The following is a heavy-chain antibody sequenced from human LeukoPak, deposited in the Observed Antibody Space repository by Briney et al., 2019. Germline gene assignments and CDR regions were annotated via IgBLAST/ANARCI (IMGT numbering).Heavy chain of an antibody. J-gene: IGHJ6*02. CDR3: ARAFYYYGMDV. V-gene: IGHV4-61*01. Sequence: TSETLSLTSTVSGGSVSSGSYYWSWIRQPPGKGLEWIGYIYYSGSTNYNPSLKSRVTISVDTSKNQFSLKLSSVTAADTAVYYCARAFYYYGMDVWGQGTTVTVSS. CDR2: IYYSGST. CDR1: GGSVSSGSYY.